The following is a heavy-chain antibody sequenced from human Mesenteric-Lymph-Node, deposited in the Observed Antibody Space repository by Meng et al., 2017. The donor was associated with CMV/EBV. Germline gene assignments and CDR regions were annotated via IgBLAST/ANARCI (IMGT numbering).Heavy chain of an antibody. Sequence: VSGGSISSSNWWSWVRQPPGKGLEWIGEIYHSGSTNYNPSLKSRVTISVDKSKNQFSLKLSSVTAADTAVYYCARLSGILTGYYNFDYWGQGTLVTVPQ. J-gene: IGHJ4*02. CDR2: IYHSGST. D-gene: IGHD3-9*01. V-gene: IGHV4-4*02. CDR3: ARLSGILTGYYNFDY. CDR1: GGSISSSNW.